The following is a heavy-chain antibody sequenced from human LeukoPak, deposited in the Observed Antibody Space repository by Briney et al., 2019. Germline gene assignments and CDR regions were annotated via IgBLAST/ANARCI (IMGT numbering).Heavy chain of an antibody. Sequence: ASVKVSCKASGYTFTGYYMHWVRQAPGQGLEWVGWINPNSGGTNYAQTFSGRVAMTRDTSISTAYVELSRLRSDDTAVYYCARVSYDFWSGYANRIDYWGQGTLVTVSS. D-gene: IGHD3-3*01. CDR1: GYTFTGYY. CDR2: INPNSGGT. V-gene: IGHV1-2*02. J-gene: IGHJ4*02. CDR3: ARVSYDFWSGYANRIDY.